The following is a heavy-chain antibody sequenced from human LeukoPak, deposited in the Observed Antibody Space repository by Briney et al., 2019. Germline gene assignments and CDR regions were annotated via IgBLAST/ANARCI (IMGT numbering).Heavy chain of an antibody. Sequence: SETLSLTCTVSGGSISSGTYCWNWIRQPAGKGLEWIGRIYTSGSTNYNASLKSRVTISVDTSKNQFSLKLSSVTAADTAVYYCARNDILTGYYAYYYMDVWGKGTTVTVSS. CDR3: ARNDILTGYYAYYYMDV. CDR2: IYTSGST. D-gene: IGHD3-9*01. V-gene: IGHV4-61*02. J-gene: IGHJ6*03. CDR1: GGSISSGTYC.